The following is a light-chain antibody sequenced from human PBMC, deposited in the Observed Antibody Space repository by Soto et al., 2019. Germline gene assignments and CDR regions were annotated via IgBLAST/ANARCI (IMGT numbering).Light chain of an antibody. CDR3: MVSNSGAWV. Sequence: QAVVTQEPSLTVSPGGTVTVTCGSSTGAVTSGQNPYWFQQKPGQAPRTLIYDTSNRHSWTPARFSGSLIGGKAALTLSGAQPEDEAEYHCMVSNSGAWVFGGGTKLTVL. CDR1: TGAVTSGQN. CDR2: DTS. J-gene: IGLJ3*02. V-gene: IGLV7-46*01.